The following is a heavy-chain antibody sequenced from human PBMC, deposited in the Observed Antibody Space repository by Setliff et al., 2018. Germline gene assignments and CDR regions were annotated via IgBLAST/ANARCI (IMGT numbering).Heavy chain of an antibody. CDR2: IDWDDDK. CDR1: GFSLSTSGMR. J-gene: IGHJ4*02. V-gene: IGHV2-70*04. CDR3: AAASNYYDY. Sequence: SGPTLVNPTQTLTLTCTFSGFSLSTSGMRVSWIRQPPGKALEWLARIDWDDDKFYSTSLKTRLTISKDTSKNQVVLTMTNMDPVDTATYYCAAASNYYDYWGQGTLVTVSS.